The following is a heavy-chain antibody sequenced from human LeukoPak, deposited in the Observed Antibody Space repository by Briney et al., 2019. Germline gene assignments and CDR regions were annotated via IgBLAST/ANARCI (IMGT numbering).Heavy chain of an antibody. D-gene: IGHD2-8*01. Sequence: EASVNVSCKASGYNFLSYYMHGVRQAPGQGLAWMGIINPSGGSTSYAQKFQDRVTKPRDTSTSTVYMELSSLKAEDTAVYYCAREDVVLVDAVRYQYYGMDVWGQGTTVTVSA. CDR2: INPSGGST. CDR3: AREDVVLVDAVRYQYYGMDV. V-gene: IGHV1-46*01. J-gene: IGHJ6*01. CDR1: GYNFLSYY.